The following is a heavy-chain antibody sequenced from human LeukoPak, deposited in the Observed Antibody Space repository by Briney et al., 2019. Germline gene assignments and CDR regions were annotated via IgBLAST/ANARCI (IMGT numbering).Heavy chain of an antibody. J-gene: IGHJ4*02. V-gene: IGHV4-30-2*01. D-gene: IGHD6-13*01. CDR3: ARAGAAAPSPFDY. CDR1: GGSISSGGYY. CDR2: IYHSGST. Sequence: SETLSLTCTVSGGSISSGGYYWSWIRQPPGKGLEWIGYIYHSGSTYYNPSLKSRVTISVDRSKNQFSLKLSSVTAADTAVYYCARAGAAAPSPFDYWGQGTLVTVSS.